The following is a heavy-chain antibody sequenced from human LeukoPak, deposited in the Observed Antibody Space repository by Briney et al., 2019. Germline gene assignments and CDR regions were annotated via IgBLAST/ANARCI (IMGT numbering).Heavy chain of an antibody. Sequence: GESLKISCKGSGYSFSNDWIGWVRQMPGKGLEWMGIIYPGDSDTRYSPSFQGQVTISADKSISTAYLQWSSLEASGTAMYYCARRGCNGGSCYAYWGQGTLVTVSS. CDR2: IYPGDSDT. J-gene: IGHJ4*02. CDR1: GYSFSNDW. CDR3: ARRGCNGGSCYAY. D-gene: IGHD2-15*01. V-gene: IGHV5-51*01.